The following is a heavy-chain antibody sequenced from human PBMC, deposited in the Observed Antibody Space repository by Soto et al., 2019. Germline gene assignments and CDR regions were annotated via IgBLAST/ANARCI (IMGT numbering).Heavy chain of an antibody. CDR2: IYYRGTT. J-gene: IGHJ5*02. D-gene: IGHD5-18*01. CDR1: NVPLNGCY. CDR3: TRVATAVPS. Sequence: QVQLQESGLGLVESSATLSLTCDVSNVPLNGCYWSWIRQPTGKELEWIGNIYYRGTTNYNPSLQGRVTMSIDTSKNQFSLMLTSVTAADTAVYYCTRVATAVPSWGRGVLVTVSS. V-gene: IGHV4-59*12.